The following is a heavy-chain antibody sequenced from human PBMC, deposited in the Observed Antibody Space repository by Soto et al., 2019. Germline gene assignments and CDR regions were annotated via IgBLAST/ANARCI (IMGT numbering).Heavy chain of an antibody. Sequence: EVQVLESGGGLVQPGGSLGLSCAASGLMFNIYGFTWVRQAPGKGLEWVSSISGGGYTFYTASVKGRFTISRDNSKNTLYLKMNSLRAEDTAVYYCAKLGYCDSMSCPTFDYWGQGTLVTVSS. J-gene: IGHJ4*02. CDR1: GLMFNIYG. V-gene: IGHV3-23*01. CDR3: AKLGYCDSMSCPTFDY. CDR2: ISGGGYT. D-gene: IGHD3-22*01.